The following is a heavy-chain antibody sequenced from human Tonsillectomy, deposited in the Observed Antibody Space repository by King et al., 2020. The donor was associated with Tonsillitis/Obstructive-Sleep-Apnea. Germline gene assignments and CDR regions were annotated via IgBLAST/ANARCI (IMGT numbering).Heavy chain of an antibody. J-gene: IGHJ5*02. CDR3: AREDVVVVPGTISGWFDP. D-gene: IGHD2-2*01. V-gene: IGHV4-59*01. Sequence: VQLQESGPGLVKPSETLSLTCTVSGVSISTYYCSWIRQPPGKGLEWIGYIYYSGNTNYNPSLKSRFTISLDTSKNLFSLRLNYVTAADTAVYYCAREDVVVVPGTISGWFDPWGQGTLVTVSS. CDR2: IYYSGNT. CDR1: GVSISTYY.